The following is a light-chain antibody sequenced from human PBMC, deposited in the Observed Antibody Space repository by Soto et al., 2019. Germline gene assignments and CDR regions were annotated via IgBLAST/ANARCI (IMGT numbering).Light chain of an antibody. V-gene: IGKV3D-15*01. CDR2: GAT. J-gene: IGKJ4*01. Sequence: EFVLTQSPGTLSLSPGERATLSCRASQTVRNNYLAWYQQKPGQAPRLLIFGATYRATGIPARFSGSGSGTEFNLTISSLQSEDFAVYYCQQYNSWPLTFGGGTKVDIK. CDR3: QQYNSWPLT. CDR1: QTVRNN.